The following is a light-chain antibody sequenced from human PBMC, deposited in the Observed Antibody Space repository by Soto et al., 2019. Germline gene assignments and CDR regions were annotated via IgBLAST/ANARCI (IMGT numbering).Light chain of an antibody. Sequence: EIVLTQSPATLSLSPGERATLSCRASQSVSSYLAWYQQKPGQAPRLLIYDASNRATGIPARFSGSGSGTDFTLTISILEAEDFAVYYCQHRSNWLTLGGGTKVEIK. J-gene: IGKJ4*01. CDR1: QSVSSY. CDR2: DAS. CDR3: QHRSNWLT. V-gene: IGKV3-11*01.